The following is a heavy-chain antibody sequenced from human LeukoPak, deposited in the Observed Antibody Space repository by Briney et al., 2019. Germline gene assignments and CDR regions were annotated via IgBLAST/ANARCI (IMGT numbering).Heavy chain of an antibody. Sequence: GGSLRLSCAASLFTFSSNWMSWVRQAPGKGLEWVANIKQVGSEKYYVDSVKGRFTFSRDNAKNSLYLQMNSLGAEDTAVYYCARLGKEYYFDYWGQGTLVTVSS. CDR3: ARLGKEYYFDY. CDR2: IKQVGSEK. J-gene: IGHJ4*02. D-gene: IGHD3-16*01. CDR1: LFTFSSNW. V-gene: IGHV3-7*01.